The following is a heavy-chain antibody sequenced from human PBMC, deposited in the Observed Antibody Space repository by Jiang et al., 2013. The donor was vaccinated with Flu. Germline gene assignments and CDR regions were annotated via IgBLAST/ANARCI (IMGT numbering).Heavy chain of an antibody. V-gene: IGHV4-38-2*01. J-gene: IGHJ4*02. CDR2: IYHSGST. Sequence: LVKPSETLSLTCAVSGYSISSGYYWGWIRQPPGKGLEWIGSIYHSGSTYYNPSLKSRVTISVDTSKNQFSLKLSSVTAADTAVYYCARVQDGTLDYWGQGTLVTVSS. CDR1: GYSISSGYY. D-gene: IGHD1-14*01. CDR3: ARVQDGTLDY.